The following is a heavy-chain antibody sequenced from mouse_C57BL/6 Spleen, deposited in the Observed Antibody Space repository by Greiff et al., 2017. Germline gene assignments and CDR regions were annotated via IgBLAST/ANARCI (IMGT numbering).Heavy chain of an antibody. CDR1: GYTFTSYW. J-gene: IGHJ4*01. D-gene: IGHD3-2*02. V-gene: IGHV1-52*01. CDR2: IDPSDSET. CDR3: ARGGSSGYSYAMDY. Sequence: QVQLQQPGAELVRPGSSVKLSCKASGYTFTSYWLHWVKQRPIQGLEWSGNIDPSDSETHYNQKFKDKATLTVDKSSSTAYMQLSSLTSEDSAVYYCARGGSSGYSYAMDYWGQGTSVTVSS.